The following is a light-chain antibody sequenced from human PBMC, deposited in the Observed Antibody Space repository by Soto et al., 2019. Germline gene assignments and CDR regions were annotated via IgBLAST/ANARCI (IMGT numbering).Light chain of an antibody. V-gene: IGKV1-5*03. CDR2: EAA. CDR1: QNIHNY. J-gene: IGKJ1*01. Sequence: DIQMTQSPSTLSASVGDRVTITCRASQNIHNYLALYQQKPGEAPKLLIYEAANLDSGVPSRFSGSGTGTEFALSISSLQPDDFATYYCQQSNNYPWTFGQGTRVEI. CDR3: QQSNNYPWT.